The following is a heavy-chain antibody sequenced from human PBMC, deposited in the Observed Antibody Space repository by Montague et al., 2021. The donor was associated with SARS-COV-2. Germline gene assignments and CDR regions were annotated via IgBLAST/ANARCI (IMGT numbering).Heavy chain of an antibody. Sequence: SLRLSCAASGFTFSTHWMSWARQAPGKGLEWLANLNQDGSRTYYMDSVKGRFIISRDNAENSLFLQMDGLRAEDTAVYYCARDHHMSLAPWGQGTLVIVSP. CDR2: LNQDGSRT. D-gene: IGHD2-21*01. CDR1: GFTFSTHW. J-gene: IGHJ5*02. CDR3: ARDHHMSLAP. V-gene: IGHV3-7*01.